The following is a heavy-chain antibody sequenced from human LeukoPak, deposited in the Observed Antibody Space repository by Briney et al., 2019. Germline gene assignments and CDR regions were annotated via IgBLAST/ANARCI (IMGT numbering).Heavy chain of an antibody. D-gene: IGHD2-2*01. CDR3: ARRDIVVVPAAMGDYYYYGMDV. CDR2: ISSSSSYI. J-gene: IGHJ6*02. Sequence: GGSLRLSCAASGFTFSSYSMNWVRQAPGKGLEWVSSISSSSSYIYYADSVKGRFTTSRDNAKNSLYLQMNSLRAQDTAVYYCARRDIVVVPAAMGDYYYYGMDVWGQGTTVTVSS. CDR1: GFTFSSYS. V-gene: IGHV3-21*01.